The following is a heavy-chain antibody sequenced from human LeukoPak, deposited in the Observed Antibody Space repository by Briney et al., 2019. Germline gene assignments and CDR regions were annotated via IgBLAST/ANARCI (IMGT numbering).Heavy chain of an antibody. CDR2: ISCSGSNK. CDR1: GFTFRSYD. J-gene: IGHJ6*03. CDR3: ARDYRDIVVVAAARYYYYYYMDV. V-gene: IGHV3-30*03. D-gene: IGHD2-2*01. Sequence: PGGSLRLSCAASGFTFRSYDMNWVRQAPGKGLEWVSAISCSGSNKYYADSVKGRFTISRDNSKNSLYLQMNSLRAEDTALYYCARDYRDIVVVAAARYYYYYYMDVWGKGTTVTVS.